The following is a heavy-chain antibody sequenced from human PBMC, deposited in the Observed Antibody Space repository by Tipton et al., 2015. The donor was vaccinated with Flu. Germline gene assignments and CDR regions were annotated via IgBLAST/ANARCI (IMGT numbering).Heavy chain of an antibody. CDR1: GFTFSGSA. V-gene: IGHV3-73*01. Sequence: SLRLSCAASGFTFSGSAMQWVRQASGRGLEWVGLIRSKPNNYATTYAASVKGRFTISREDAKNTAYLQMNSLKTDDTAVYYCTRLLYDSSSGYFDSWGQGALVTVSS. D-gene: IGHD3-22*01. J-gene: IGHJ4*02. CDR3: TRLLYDSSSGYFDS. CDR2: IRSKPNNYAT.